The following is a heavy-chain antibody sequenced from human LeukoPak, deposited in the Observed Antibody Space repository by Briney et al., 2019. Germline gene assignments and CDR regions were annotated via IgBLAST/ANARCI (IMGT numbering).Heavy chain of an antibody. V-gene: IGHV3-9*01. Sequence: PGGSLRLSCAASGFTFDDYAMHWVRQAPGKGLEWVSGISWNSGSIGYADSVKGRFTISRVNAKNSLYLQMNSLRAEDTALYYCAKPLTMVRGTIIDYWGQGTLVTVSS. CDR3: AKPLTMVRGTIIDY. D-gene: IGHD3-10*01. CDR1: GFTFDDYA. CDR2: ISWNSGSI. J-gene: IGHJ4*02.